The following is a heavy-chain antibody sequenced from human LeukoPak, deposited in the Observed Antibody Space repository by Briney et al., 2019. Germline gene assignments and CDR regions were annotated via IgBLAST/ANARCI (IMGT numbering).Heavy chain of an antibody. CDR1: GFTVSSNY. Sequence: GGSLRLSCAASGFTVSSNYMSWVRQAPGRGLECVSVIYSGGGTFYADSVKGRFTISRDDSRNTLFLQMNSLRAEDTAVYYCARTSTYRFEYWGQGTLVTVSS. D-gene: IGHD2/OR15-2a*01. V-gene: IGHV3-53*01. CDR3: ARTSTYRFEY. J-gene: IGHJ4*02. CDR2: IYSGGGT.